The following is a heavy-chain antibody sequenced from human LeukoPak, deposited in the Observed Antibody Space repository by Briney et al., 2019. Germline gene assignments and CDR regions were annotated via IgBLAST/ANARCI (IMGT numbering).Heavy chain of an antibody. J-gene: IGHJ3*02. D-gene: IGHD4-17*01. CDR3: ARGAPYGDYAFDI. V-gene: IGHV3-21*01. CDR2: ISSSSYI. Sequence: GGSLRLSCAASGFTFSSYSMNWVRQAPGKGLEWVSSISSSSYIYYADSVKGRFTISRDNAKNSLYLQMNSLRDDDTAVYYCARGAPYGDYAFDIWGQGTMVTVSS. CDR1: GFTFSSYS.